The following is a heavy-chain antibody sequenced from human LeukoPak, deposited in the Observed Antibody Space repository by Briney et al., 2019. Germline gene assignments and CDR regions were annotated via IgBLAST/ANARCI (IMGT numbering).Heavy chain of an antibody. V-gene: IGHV1-69*05. Sequence: SVKVSCKASGGTFRSYAISWVRQAPGQGLEWMGRIIPIFGTANYAQKFQGRLTITTDESASTAYMELSSLTSEDTAVYYCARTDLGLGDFDYWGQGTLVTVSS. D-gene: IGHD1-26*01. CDR2: IIPIFGTA. J-gene: IGHJ4*02. CDR3: ARTDLGLGDFDY. CDR1: GGTFRSYA.